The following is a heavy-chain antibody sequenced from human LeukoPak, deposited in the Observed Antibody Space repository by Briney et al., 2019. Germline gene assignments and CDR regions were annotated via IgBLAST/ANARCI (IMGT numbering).Heavy chain of an antibody. D-gene: IGHD1-20*01. J-gene: IGHJ6*03. CDR2: IYPGDSDT. CDR3: ARHNGYNWNMYYYMDV. CDR1: GYSFTSYW. V-gene: IGHV5-51*01. Sequence: GESLKISCQGSGYSFTSYWIGWVRQMPGKGLEWMGIIYPGDSDTRYSPSFQGQVTIAADKSISTAYLQWSSLKASDTAMYYCARHNGYNWNMYYYMDVWGKGTTVTVSS.